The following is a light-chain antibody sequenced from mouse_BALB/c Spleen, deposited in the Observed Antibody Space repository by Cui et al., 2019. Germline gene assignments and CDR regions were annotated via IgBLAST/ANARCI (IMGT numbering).Light chain of an antibody. CDR2: WAS. J-gene: IGKJ5*01. V-gene: IGKV8-30*01. Sequence: DIVMSQSPSSLAVSVGEKVTMSCKSSQSLLSSNNQKNYLAWYQQKPGQSPKLLISWASTRDSGVPDRFTGSGSGTDFTLTISSVKAEDLAVYYCQQFFSYPLTFGTGTKLELK. CDR1: QSLLSSNNQKNY. CDR3: QQFFSYPLT.